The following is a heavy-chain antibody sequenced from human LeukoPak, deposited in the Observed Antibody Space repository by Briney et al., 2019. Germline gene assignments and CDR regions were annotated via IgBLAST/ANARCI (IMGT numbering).Heavy chain of an antibody. J-gene: IGHJ4*02. CDR2: IYPGDSDT. CDR3: ARSLPYCGGDCDSFDY. CDR1: GYSFTSYW. V-gene: IGHV5-51*01. Sequence: GESLKISCKGSGYSFTSYWIGWVRQMPGKGQEWMGIIYPGDSDTRYSPSFQGQVTISADKSISTAYLQWSSLKASDTAMYYCARSLPYCGGDCDSFDYWGRGTLVTVSS. D-gene: IGHD2-21*02.